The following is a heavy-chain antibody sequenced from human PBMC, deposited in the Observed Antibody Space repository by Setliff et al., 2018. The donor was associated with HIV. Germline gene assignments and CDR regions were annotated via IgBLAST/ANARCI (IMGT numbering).Heavy chain of an antibody. CDR1: GGSISGYY. CDR3: ATLYYYGSGSYYPEYYYMDV. V-gene: IGHV4-4*09. J-gene: IGHJ6*03. CDR2: IYTSGST. D-gene: IGHD3-10*01. Sequence: ASETLSLTCSVSGGSISGYYWTWIRQPPGKGLEWIGYIYTSGSTNYNPSLKSRVTISVDTSKNQFSLKLSSVTAADTAVYYCATLYYYGSGSYYPEYYYMDVWGKGTTVTVSS.